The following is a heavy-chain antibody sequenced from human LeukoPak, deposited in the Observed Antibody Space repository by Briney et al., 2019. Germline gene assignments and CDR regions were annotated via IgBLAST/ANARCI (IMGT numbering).Heavy chain of an antibody. CDR2: ISGSGGST. CDR1: GFTFSSYT. J-gene: IGHJ5*02. D-gene: IGHD3-3*01. V-gene: IGHV3-23*01. CDR3: ARVPLEWLFRWFDP. Sequence: PGGSLRLSCAASGFTFSSYTMSWVRQAPGKGLEWVSSISGSGGSTYYADSVKGRFTISRDNSKNTLYLQMNSLRAEDTAVYYCARVPLEWLFRWFDPWGQGTLVTVSS.